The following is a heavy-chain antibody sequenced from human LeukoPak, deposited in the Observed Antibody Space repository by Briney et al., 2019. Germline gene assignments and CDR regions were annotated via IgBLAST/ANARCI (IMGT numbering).Heavy chain of an antibody. V-gene: IGHV3-21*01. CDR2: ISSSISYI. D-gene: IGHD3-10*01. CDR3: ARDSEILLWFGELLLGAFDI. CDR1: GFTFSSYS. J-gene: IGHJ3*02. Sequence: GGSLRLSCAASGFTFSSYSMNWVRQAPGKGLEWVSSISSSISYIYYADSVKGRFTISRDNAKNSLYLQMNSLRAEDTAVYYCARDSEILLWFGELLLGAFDIWGQGTMVTVSS.